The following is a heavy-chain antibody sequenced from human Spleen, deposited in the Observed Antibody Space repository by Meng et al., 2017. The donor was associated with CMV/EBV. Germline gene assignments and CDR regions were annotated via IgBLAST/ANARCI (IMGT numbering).Heavy chain of an antibody. V-gene: IGHV7-4-1*02. Sequence: SGYTFTKYAMNWVRQTPGQGLEWMGWINTNTGNPTYAQGFTGRFVFSSDTSVSTAYLQISSLKAEDTAVYYCVRDLMAMNLGTWFDPWGQGTLVTVSS. D-gene: IGHD5-24*01. J-gene: IGHJ5*02. CDR1: GYTFTKYA. CDR3: VRDLMAMNLGTWFDP. CDR2: INTNTGNP.